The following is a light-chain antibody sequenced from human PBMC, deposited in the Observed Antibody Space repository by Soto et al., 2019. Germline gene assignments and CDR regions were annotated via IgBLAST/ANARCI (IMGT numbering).Light chain of an antibody. CDR1: QSISSH. CDR3: QQRSNSPRT. J-gene: IGKJ1*01. V-gene: IGKV3-11*01. CDR2: DAS. Sequence: TQSPSTLSASPGDRATITCRASQSISSHLAWYQQKPGQAPKLLIFDASNMATGIPARFSGSGSGTDFTLTISSLQPEDFAAYYCQQRSNSPRTFGQGTKVDIK.